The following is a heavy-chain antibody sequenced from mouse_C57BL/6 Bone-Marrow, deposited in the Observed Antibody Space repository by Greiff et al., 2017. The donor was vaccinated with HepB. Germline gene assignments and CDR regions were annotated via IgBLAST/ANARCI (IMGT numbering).Heavy chain of an antibody. CDR3: TRDRGGNYWYFDV. Sequence: EVHLVESGAGLVKPGGSLKLSCAASGFTFSSYAMSWVRQTPEKRLEWVAYISSGGDYIYYADTVKGRFTISRDNARNTLYLQMSSLKSEDTAMYYCTRDRGGNYWYFDVWGTGTTVTVSS. J-gene: IGHJ1*03. CDR2: ISSGGDYI. CDR1: GFTFSSYA. D-gene: IGHD1-1*02. V-gene: IGHV5-9-1*02.